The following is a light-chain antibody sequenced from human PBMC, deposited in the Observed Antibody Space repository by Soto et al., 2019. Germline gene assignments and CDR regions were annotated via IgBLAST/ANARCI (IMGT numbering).Light chain of an antibody. CDR1: QSVGSS. CDR2: GAS. J-gene: IGKJ1*01. CDR3: LQYDKWPPWT. Sequence: EIVMTQSPATLSVSPGERVTLSCRASQSVGSSLAWYRQKPGQAPRLLVYGASARATGIPARFSGSGSGTEFTLTISSLQSEDFAVYYCLQYDKWPPWTFGQGTKVDIK. V-gene: IGKV3-15*01.